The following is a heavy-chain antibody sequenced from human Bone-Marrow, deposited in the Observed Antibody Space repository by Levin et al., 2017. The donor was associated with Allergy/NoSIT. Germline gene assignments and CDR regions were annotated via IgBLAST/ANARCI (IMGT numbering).Heavy chain of an antibody. CDR1: GFTFSSYW. CDR2: IKQDGSEK. V-gene: IGHV3-7*01. Sequence: LSLTCAASGFTFSSYWMSWVRQAPGKGLEWVANIKQDGSEKYYVDSVKGRFTISRDNAKNSLYLQMNSLRAEDTAVYYCARKSSGWYYVDYWGQGTLVTVSS. CDR3: ARKSSGWYYVDY. D-gene: IGHD6-19*01. J-gene: IGHJ4*02.